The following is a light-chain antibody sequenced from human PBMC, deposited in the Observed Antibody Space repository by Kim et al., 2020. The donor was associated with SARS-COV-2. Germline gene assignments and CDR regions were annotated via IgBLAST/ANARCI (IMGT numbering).Light chain of an antibody. CDR2: STS. Sequence: EILMTQSPATLSVSPGERATLSCRASQSVSSNLAWYQQKPGQAPRLLIYSTSSRATGIPDRFSGSGSETDFTLTISRLEPEDFAVYYCQRYGTYPPYTFGQGTKLEIK. CDR1: QSVSSN. V-gene: IGKV3-20*01. CDR3: QRYGTYPPYT. J-gene: IGKJ2*01.